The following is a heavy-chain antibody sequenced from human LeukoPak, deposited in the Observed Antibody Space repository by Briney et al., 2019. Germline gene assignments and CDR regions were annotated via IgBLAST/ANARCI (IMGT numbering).Heavy chain of an antibody. CDR1: GFTFSSYA. CDR2: ISISGTTM. V-gene: IGHV3-48*03. CDR3: ARGGSSGYHYNAFDI. J-gene: IGHJ3*02. Sequence: PGGSLRLSCAASGFTFSSYAMSWVRQAPGKGLEWVSYISISGTTMLYADSVKGRFTISRDNSRTSLYLQMSSLRAEDTAVYYCARGGSSGYHYNAFDIWGLGTMVTVSS. D-gene: IGHD3-22*01.